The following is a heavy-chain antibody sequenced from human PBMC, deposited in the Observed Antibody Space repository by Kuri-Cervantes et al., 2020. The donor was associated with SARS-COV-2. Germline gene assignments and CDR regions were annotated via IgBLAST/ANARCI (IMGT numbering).Heavy chain of an antibody. Sequence: SETLSLTCTVSGGSIISSSYYWGWIRQPRGKGLEWIGSIYYSGSSHYNPSFKSRVTMSVDTSKDQFSLKLSSVTAADTAVYYCASQRFLEWLPLGAFDVWGQGTMVTVSS. J-gene: IGHJ3*01. V-gene: IGHV4-39*01. CDR2: IYYSGSS. D-gene: IGHD3-3*01. CDR3: ASQRFLEWLPLGAFDV. CDR1: GGSIISSSYY.